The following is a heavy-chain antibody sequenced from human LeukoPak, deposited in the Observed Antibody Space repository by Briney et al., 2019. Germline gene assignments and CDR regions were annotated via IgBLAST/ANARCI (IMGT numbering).Heavy chain of an antibody. CDR2: IIPILGIA. D-gene: IGHD2-21*02. CDR3: ARAYCGGDCYRYYFDY. Sequence: SVKVSCKASGGTFSSYAISWVRQAPGQGLEWMGRIIPILGIANYAQKFQGRATITADKSTSTAYMELSSLRSEDTAVYYCARAYCGGDCYRYYFDYWGQGTLVTVSS. J-gene: IGHJ4*02. V-gene: IGHV1-69*04. CDR1: GGTFSSYA.